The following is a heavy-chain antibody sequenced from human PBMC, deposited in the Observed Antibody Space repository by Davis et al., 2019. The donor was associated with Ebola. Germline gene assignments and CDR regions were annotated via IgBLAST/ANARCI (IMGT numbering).Heavy chain of an antibody. Sequence: GESLKISCAASGFIFSSYEMTWVRQAPGGGLEWISYIGPTGTDIAYADSVRGRFTISRDNAKNSLYLQMNSLRPEDTAVYYCGAGSGWIFSSWGQGTLVTVSS. CDR2: IGPTGTDI. V-gene: IGHV3-48*03. D-gene: IGHD6-25*01. CDR1: GFIFSSYE. J-gene: IGHJ5*02. CDR3: GAGSGWIFSS.